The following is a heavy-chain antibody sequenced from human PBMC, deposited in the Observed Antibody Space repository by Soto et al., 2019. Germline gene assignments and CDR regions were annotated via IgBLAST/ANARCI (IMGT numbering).Heavy chain of an antibody. CDR1: GDSISDHY. CDR2: VFSRGST. D-gene: IGHD3-22*01. CDR3: MLGSGWKDFDY. Sequence: SETLSLTCTVSGDSISDHYWSWIRQPPGKGLEWIGYVFSRGSTYYNPSLKSRVTISVDTSKNQFSLKLSSVTAADTAVYYCMLGSGWKDFDYWGQGTLVTVSS. J-gene: IGHJ4*02. V-gene: IGHV4-4*08.